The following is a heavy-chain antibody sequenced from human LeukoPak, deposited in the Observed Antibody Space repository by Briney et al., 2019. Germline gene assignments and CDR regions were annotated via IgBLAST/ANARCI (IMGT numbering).Heavy chain of an antibody. D-gene: IGHD1-26*01. Sequence: GGSLRLSCAASGFTFSNSWMHWLRQPPGKGLVHVSRINRDGSFTDYADFVKGRFTISRDNSKNTLYLQMNSLRAEDTAVYYCAKDIRGTFDYWGQGTLVTVSS. J-gene: IGHJ4*02. CDR2: INRDGSFT. CDR1: GFTFSNSW. CDR3: AKDIRGTFDY. V-gene: IGHV3-74*01.